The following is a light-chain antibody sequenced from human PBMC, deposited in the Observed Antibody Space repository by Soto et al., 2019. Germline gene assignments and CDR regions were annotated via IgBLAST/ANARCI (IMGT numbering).Light chain of an antibody. CDR1: QGVSSA. CDR3: QQFNNFPLT. V-gene: IGKV1D-13*01. J-gene: IGKJ4*01. Sequence: AIQLTQSPSSLSASVGDRVRIFCRASQGVSSALAWYQQKPGKAPELLIYGVSSLESGVPSRISGTGSGTDFTLTFSSLQPEDFATYYCQQFNNFPLTFGGGTKVEIK. CDR2: GVS.